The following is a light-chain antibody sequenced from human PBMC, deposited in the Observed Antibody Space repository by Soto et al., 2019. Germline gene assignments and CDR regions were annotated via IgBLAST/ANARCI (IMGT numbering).Light chain of an antibody. CDR2: SND. CDR3: AAWDDSLNGLV. V-gene: IGLV1-44*01. J-gene: IGLJ2*01. Sequence: QSVLTQPPSASGTPGQRLTISCSGSSSNIGSNSVTWYQQLPGTAPKVLIHSNDRRPSGVPDRFSGSKSGTSASLAISGVLSDDEADYYCAAWDDSLNGLVFGGGTKLTVL. CDR1: SSNIGSNS.